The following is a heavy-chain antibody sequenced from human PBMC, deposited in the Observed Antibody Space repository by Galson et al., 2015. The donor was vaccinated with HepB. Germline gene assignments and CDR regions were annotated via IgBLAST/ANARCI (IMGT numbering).Heavy chain of an antibody. D-gene: IGHD5-12*01. V-gene: IGHV3-74*01. CDR1: GFTFSSYW. CDR3: ARHFGYSGVGDY. CDR2: INSDGSST. J-gene: IGHJ4*02. Sequence: SLRLSCAASGFTFSSYWMHWVRQAPGKGLVWVSRINSDGSSTSYADSVKGRFTISSDNAKNTPYLQMNSLRAEDTAVYYCARHFGYSGVGDYWGRGTQVTVSS.